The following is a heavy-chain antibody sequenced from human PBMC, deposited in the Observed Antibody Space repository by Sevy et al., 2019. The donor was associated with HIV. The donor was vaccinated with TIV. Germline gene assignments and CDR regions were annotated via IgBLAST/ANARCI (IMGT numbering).Heavy chain of an antibody. CDR1: GFTFKNYE. CDR3: AKVLNPALESMMEVTVRSLKGFDV. D-gene: IGHD3-22*01. CDR2: ISSSETTI. Sequence: GGSLRLSCEASGFTFKNYEMNWVRQAPGKGLEWISYISSSETTIDYADSVKGRFTVSRDNTKNSLYLQMNSLRADDTAVYYCAKVLNPALESMMEVTVRSLKGFDVWGQGTMVTVSS. J-gene: IGHJ3*01. V-gene: IGHV3-48*03.